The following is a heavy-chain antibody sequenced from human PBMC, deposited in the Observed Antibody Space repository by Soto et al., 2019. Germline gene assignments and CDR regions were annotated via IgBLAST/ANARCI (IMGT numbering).Heavy chain of an antibody. CDR1: GGSISSGGYS. V-gene: IGHV4-30-2*01. CDR3: ARGSPTYYYDSSGYYFDY. J-gene: IGHJ4*02. D-gene: IGHD3-22*01. Sequence: SETLSLTCAVSGGSISSGGYSWSWIRQPPGKGLEWIGYIYHSGSTYYNPSLKSRVTISVDRSKNQFSLKLSSVTAADTAVYYCARGSPTYYYDSSGYYFDYWGQGTLVTVSS. CDR2: IYHSGST.